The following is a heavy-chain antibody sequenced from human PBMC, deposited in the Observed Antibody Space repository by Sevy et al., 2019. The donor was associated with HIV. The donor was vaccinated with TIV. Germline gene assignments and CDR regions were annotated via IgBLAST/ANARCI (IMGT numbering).Heavy chain of an antibody. CDR1: GYSFTTYW. D-gene: IGHD3-10*01. Sequence: GESLKISCKGSGYSFTTYWIGWVRQMPGKGLEWMGIIYPGGSDTTYSPSFQGQVTISADKSLRTAYLQWSSLKASDTAMYYCARRGLSDSFDIWGQGTMVTVSS. CDR3: ARRGLSDSFDI. J-gene: IGHJ3*02. V-gene: IGHV5-51*01. CDR2: IYPGGSDT.